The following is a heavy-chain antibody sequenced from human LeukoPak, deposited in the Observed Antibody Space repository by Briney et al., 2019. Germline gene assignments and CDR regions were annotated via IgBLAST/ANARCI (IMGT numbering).Heavy chain of an antibody. CDR2: LYYSGST. CDR3: ARQYYDSTGYYYFDH. Sequence: SGTLSLTCTVSGVSISGSSYYWGWIRQPPGKGLEWIGSLYYSGSTYYNPSLKSRVTISGDTSKSQFSLKLTSVTAADTAMYYCARQYYDSTGYYYFDHWGQGTLVTVSS. V-gene: IGHV4-39*01. J-gene: IGHJ4*02. D-gene: IGHD3-22*01. CDR1: GVSISGSSYY.